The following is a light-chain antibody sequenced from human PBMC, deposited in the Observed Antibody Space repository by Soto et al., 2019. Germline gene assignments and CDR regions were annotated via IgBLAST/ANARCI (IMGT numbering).Light chain of an antibody. CDR2: EVS. V-gene: IGLV2-14*01. CDR3: SSYTSSSTPWV. J-gene: IGLJ3*02. CDR1: SSDVGGYNY. Sequence: QSALTQPASVSGSPGQSITISCTGTSSDVGGYNYVSWYQQHPGKAPKLMIYEVSNWPSGVSNRFSGSKSGNTASLTISGLQAEDEADYFSSSYTSSSTPWVFGGGTKLTVL.